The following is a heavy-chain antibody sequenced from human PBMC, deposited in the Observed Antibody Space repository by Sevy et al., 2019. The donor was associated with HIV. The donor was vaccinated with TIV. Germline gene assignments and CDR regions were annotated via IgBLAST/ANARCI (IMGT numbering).Heavy chain of an antibody. D-gene: IGHD6-13*01. CDR2: ISYDGSNK. Sequence: GGSLRLSCAASGFTFSSYGMHWVRQAPGKGLEWVAVISYDGSNKYYADSVKGRFTISRDNAKNSLYLQMNSLRAEDKAVYYCARASQQLVLLREYYFDYWGQGTLVTVSS. V-gene: IGHV3-30*03. J-gene: IGHJ4*02. CDR1: GFTFSSYG. CDR3: ARASQQLVLLREYYFDY.